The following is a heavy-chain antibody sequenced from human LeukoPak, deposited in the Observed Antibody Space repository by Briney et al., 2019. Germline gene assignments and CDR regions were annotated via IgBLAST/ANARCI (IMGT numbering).Heavy chain of an antibody. CDR1: GGSFSGYY. D-gene: IGHD3-16*02. CDR2: INHSGST. V-gene: IGHV4-34*01. J-gene: IGHJ3*02. Sequence: PSETLSLTCAVYGGSFSGYYWSWIRQPPGKGLEWIGEINHSGSTNYNPSLKSRVTISVDTSKNQFSLKLSSVTAADTAVYYCARLRMITFGGVIARLYAFDIWGQGTMVTVSS. CDR3: ARLRMITFGGVIARLYAFDI.